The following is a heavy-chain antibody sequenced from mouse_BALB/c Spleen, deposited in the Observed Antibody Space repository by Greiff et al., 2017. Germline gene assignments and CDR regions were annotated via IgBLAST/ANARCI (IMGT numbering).Heavy chain of an antibody. CDR1: GYTFSSYW. Sequence: QVQLQQSGAELMKPGASVKISCKATGYTFSSYWIEWVKQRPGHGLEWIGEILPGSGSTNYNEKFKGKATFTADTSSNTAYMQLSSLTSEDSAVYYCARRYYYGSSSGPFDYWGQGTTLTVSS. CDR3: ARRYYYGSSSGPFDY. D-gene: IGHD1-1*01. J-gene: IGHJ2*01. V-gene: IGHV1-9*01. CDR2: ILPGSGST.